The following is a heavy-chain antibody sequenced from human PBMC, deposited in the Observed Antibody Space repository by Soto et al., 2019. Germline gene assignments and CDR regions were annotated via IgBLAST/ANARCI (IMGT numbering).Heavy chain of an antibody. CDR1: GFTFSNDW. V-gene: IGHV3-74*01. Sequence: GGSLRLSCAASGFTFSNDWINWVRQGPGKGLEWVSRIISGGTRVTYADSLKGRFTIARDNAKNTLYLEMHSLTAEDTAVYYCARERTSKGGMDVWGQGTTVTVSS. CDR3: ARERTSKGGMDV. CDR2: IISGGTRV. J-gene: IGHJ6*02.